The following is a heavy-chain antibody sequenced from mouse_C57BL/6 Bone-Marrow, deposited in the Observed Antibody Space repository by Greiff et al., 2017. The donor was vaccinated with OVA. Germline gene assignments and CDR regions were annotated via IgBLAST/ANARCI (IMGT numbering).Heavy chain of an antibody. CDR2: INPGSGGT. Sequence: QVQLKQSGAELVRPGTSVKVSCKASGYAFTNYLIEWVKQRPGQGLEWIGVINPGSGGTNYNEKFKGKATLTADKSSSTAYMQLSSLTSEDSAVYVCARQDGSWHWYFDVWGTGTTVTVSS. J-gene: IGHJ1*03. CDR3: ARQDGSWHWYFDV. D-gene: IGHD2-3*01. CDR1: GYAFTNYL. V-gene: IGHV1-54*01.